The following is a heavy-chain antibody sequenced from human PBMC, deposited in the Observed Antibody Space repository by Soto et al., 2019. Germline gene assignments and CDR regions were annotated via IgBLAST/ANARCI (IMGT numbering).Heavy chain of an antibody. CDR1: GFTFGDYA. V-gene: IGHV3-49*03. Sequence: GGSLRLSCTASGFTFGDYAMSWFRQAPGKGLEWVGFIRSKAYGGTTEYAASVKGRFTISRDDSKSIAYLQMNSLKTEDTAVYYCTRDRSYDFWSGYYVYYMDVWGKGTTVTVSS. CDR3: TRDRSYDFWSGYYVYYMDV. J-gene: IGHJ6*03. D-gene: IGHD3-3*01. CDR2: IRSKAYGGTT.